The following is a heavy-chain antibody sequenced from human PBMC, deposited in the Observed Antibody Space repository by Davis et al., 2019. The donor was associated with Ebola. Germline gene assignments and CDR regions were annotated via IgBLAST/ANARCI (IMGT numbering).Heavy chain of an antibody. J-gene: IGHJ3*02. CDR3: ARTTYYYDSSGQTGAFDI. CDR2: ISYDGSNK. V-gene: IGHV3-30*04. D-gene: IGHD3-22*01. Sequence: GGSLRLSCAASGFTFSSYAMHWVRQAPGKGLEWVAVISYDGSNKYYADSVKGRFTISRDNSKYMLYLQMNSLRAEDTAVYYCARTTYYYDSSGQTGAFDIWGQGTMVTVSS. CDR1: GFTFSSYA.